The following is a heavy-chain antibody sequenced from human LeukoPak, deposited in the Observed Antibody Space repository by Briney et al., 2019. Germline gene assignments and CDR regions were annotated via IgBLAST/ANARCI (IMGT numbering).Heavy chain of an antibody. D-gene: IGHD1-7*01. CDR3: APGGGITGTTLWSVP. V-gene: IGHV4-34*01. CDR2: INHSGST. CDR1: GGSFSGYY. Sequence: SETLSLTSAVYGGSFSGYYWSWIRQPPGKGLEWIGEINHSGSTNYNPSLKSRVTISVDTSKNQFSLKLSSVTAADTAVYYCAPGGGITGTTLWSVPWGQGTLFTVSS. J-gene: IGHJ5*02.